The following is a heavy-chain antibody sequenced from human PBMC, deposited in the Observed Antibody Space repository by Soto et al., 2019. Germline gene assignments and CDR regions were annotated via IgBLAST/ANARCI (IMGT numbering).Heavy chain of an antibody. CDR2: FFRSGNT. CDR3: ARDRGIRLWLIEN. CDR1: GYSIDITDY. V-gene: IGHV4-38-2*02. D-gene: IGHD3-10*01. Sequence: LETLSLTCEVCGYSIDITDYCAWIRQSPGKGLEWIGSFFRSGNTYYNPSLESRVTISADTSKNQFSLNVRSVTVADTAFYFCARDRGIRLWLIENWGNGTLVTVSS. J-gene: IGHJ4*01.